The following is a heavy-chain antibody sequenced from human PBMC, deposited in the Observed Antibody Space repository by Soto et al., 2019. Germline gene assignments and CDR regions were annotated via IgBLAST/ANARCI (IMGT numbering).Heavy chain of an antibody. D-gene: IGHD6-13*01. CDR1: GGSISGYY. J-gene: IGHJ4*02. V-gene: IGHV4-59*01. CDR2: IHYSGST. CDR3: ARGSAAGTKSPFDY. Sequence: VQLQESGPGLVKPSETLSLTCTVSGGSISGYYWSWIRQSPGKGLEWIGYIHYSGSTNYNPSHKSRVTISVDTSKNQLSLKLSSVTAADTAVYYCARGSAAGTKSPFDYWGQGTLVTVSS.